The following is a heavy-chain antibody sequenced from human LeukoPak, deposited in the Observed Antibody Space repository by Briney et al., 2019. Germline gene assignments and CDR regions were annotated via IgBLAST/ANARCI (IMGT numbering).Heavy chain of an antibody. V-gene: IGHV3-21*01. Sequence: GGSLRLSCAASGFTFSSYEMNWVRQAPGKGLEWVSSISSSSSYIYYADSVKGRFTISRDNAKNSLYLQMNSLRAEDTAVYYCARFVTGTTANWFDPWGQGTLVTVSS. CDR2: ISSSSSYI. J-gene: IGHJ5*02. CDR3: ARFVTGTTANWFDP. D-gene: IGHD1-20*01. CDR1: GFTFSSYE.